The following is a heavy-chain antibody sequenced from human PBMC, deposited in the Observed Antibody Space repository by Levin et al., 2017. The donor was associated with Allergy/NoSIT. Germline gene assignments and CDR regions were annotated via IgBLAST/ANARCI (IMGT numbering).Heavy chain of an antibody. CDR1: GFTVSDSD. D-gene: IGHD3-10*01. CDR3: ARGSVPNDY. CDR2: ISRGSYYK. Sequence: PGESLKISCAASGFTVSDSDMNWIRQAPGKGLEWVSYISRGSYYKNYLDSVKGRFTISRDNPKNSLYLQMNSLRAEDTAVYYCARGSVPNDYWGQVTVVSVS. V-gene: IGHV3-11*05. J-gene: IGHJ4*02.